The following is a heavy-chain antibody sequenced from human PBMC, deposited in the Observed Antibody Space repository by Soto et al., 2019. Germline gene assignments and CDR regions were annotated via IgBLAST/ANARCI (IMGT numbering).Heavy chain of an antibody. D-gene: IGHD6-25*01. CDR2: IIPILGIA. Sequence: QVQLVQSGAEVKKPGSSVKVSCKASGGTFSSYTISWVRQAPGQGLEWMGRIIPILGIANYAQKFQGRVTITADKSTTTAYKELSSLRAEDTALYYSAGDQRIAAGVYYYYMDVWGKGTTVTVSS. CDR1: GGTFSSYT. J-gene: IGHJ6*03. CDR3: AGDQRIAAGVYYYYMDV. V-gene: IGHV1-69*08.